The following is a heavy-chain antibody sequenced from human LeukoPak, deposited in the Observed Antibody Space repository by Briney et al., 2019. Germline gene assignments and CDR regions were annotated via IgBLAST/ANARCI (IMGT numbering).Heavy chain of an antibody. CDR3: ARLRDSDY. Sequence: GGSLRLSCAASGFTFRSYWMSWVRQAPGKGREWVANIKEDGSEKNYVDSVKGRFTISRDNAKNSLYLQMSSLRPEDTAVYYCARLRDSDYWGQGTLVTVSS. J-gene: IGHJ4*02. CDR1: GFTFRSYW. CDR2: IKEDGSEK. D-gene: IGHD3-9*01. V-gene: IGHV3-7*01.